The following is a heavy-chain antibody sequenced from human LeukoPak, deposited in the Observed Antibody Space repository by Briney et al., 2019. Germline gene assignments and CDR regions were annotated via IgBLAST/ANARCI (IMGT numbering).Heavy chain of an antibody. V-gene: IGHV4-4*07. CDR2: IYTSGST. Sequence: SETLSLSCTVSGGSITSYYLSWIRQPAGKGLEWIGRIYTSGSTNYNPSLNSRVTMSVDASKNQFSLKLSSVTAADTAVYYCAGDEYSSGLTVYYMDVWGKGTTVTVSS. D-gene: IGHD6-19*01. CDR3: AGDEYSSGLTVYYMDV. CDR1: GGSITSYY. J-gene: IGHJ6*03.